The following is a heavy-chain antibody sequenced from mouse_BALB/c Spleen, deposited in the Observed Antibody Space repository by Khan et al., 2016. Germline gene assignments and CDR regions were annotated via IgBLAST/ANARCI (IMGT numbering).Heavy chain of an antibody. Sequence: QVQLQQSDAELVKPGASVKISCKASGYTFTDHAIHWVKQKPEQGLEWIGYISPGTGDIKYNEKFKGKATLTADKSSSTAYMQLNSLTSEDSAVYFCKRHYYVYYFDYWGQGTTLTVSS. V-gene: IGHV1S53*02. D-gene: IGHD1-2*01. CDR1: GYTFTDHA. CDR2: ISPGTGDI. CDR3: KRHYYVYYFDY. J-gene: IGHJ2*01.